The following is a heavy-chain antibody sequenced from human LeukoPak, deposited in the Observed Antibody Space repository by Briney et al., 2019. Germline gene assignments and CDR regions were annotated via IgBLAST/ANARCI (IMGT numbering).Heavy chain of an antibody. J-gene: IGHJ4*02. CDR2: ISYDGSNK. CDR3: VGGAGTDFDY. CDR1: GFTFSSYD. D-gene: IGHD1-26*01. V-gene: IGHV3-30*03. Sequence: GGSLRLSCAASGFTFSSYDMYSVRRAPGKGLEWGAVISYDGSNKYYADSVKGRFTISRDNSKNTLYLQMNCLRAEDTAVYYCVGGAGTDFDYLGQGTLVTGSS.